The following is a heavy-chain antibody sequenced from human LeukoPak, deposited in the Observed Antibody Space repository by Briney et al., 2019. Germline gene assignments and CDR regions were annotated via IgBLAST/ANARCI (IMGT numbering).Heavy chain of an antibody. D-gene: IGHD3-3*01. CDR2: INSDGSST. J-gene: IGHJ4*02. CDR3: ARGDYDFWSGSKNI. CDR1: GFTFSSYW. Sequence: GGSLRLSCAASGFTFSSYWMHWVRQAPGEGLVRVSRINSDGSSTSYADSVKGRFTISRDNAKNTLYLQMNSLRAEDTAVYYCARGDYDFWSGSKNIWGQGTLVTVSS. V-gene: IGHV3-74*01.